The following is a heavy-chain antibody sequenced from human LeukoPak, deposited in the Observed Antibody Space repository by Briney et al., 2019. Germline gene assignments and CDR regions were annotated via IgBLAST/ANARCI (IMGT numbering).Heavy chain of an antibody. CDR1: GFTFSSYA. J-gene: IGHJ5*02. D-gene: IGHD3-3*01. Sequence: PGGSLRLSCAASGFTFSSYAMSWVRQAPGKGLEWVSAISGSGGSTYYADSVKGRFTISRDDSKNTLHLQMNSLRAEDTAVYYCAKPGVEWLSLNWFDPWGQGTLVTVSS. CDR3: AKPGVEWLSLNWFDP. CDR2: ISGSGGST. V-gene: IGHV3-23*01.